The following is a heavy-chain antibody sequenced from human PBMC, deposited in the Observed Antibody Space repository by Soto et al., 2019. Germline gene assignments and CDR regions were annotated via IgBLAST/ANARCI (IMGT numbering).Heavy chain of an antibody. D-gene: IGHD5-18*01. CDR2: IIPIFGTA. J-gene: IGHJ5*02. V-gene: IGHV1-69*12. CDR3: ARGTAMVDHYNWFDP. Sequence: QVQLVQSGAEVKKPGSSVKVSCKASGGTFSSYAISWVRQAPGQGLEWMGGIIPIFGTANYAQKFQGRVTIXXDXSXXTAYMELSSLRSEDTAVYYCARGTAMVDHYNWFDPWGQGTLVTVSS. CDR1: GGTFSSYA.